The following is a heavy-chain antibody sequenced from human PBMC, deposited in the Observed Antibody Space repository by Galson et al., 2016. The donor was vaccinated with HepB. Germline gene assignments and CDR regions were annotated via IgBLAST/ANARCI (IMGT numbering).Heavy chain of an antibody. CDR3: AKEHSRPGNPYFDY. CDR1: GFTFSNYA. Sequence: SLRLSCAASGFTFSNYAMSWVRQAPGKGLEWVSGLSDSGSAAYYADSVKGRFTISRDNFKNTLSLQMDSLGVEDTAVYYCAKEHSRPGNPYFDYWGQGTLVTVSS. CDR2: LSDSGSAA. V-gene: IGHV3-23*01. J-gene: IGHJ4*02. D-gene: IGHD1-14*01.